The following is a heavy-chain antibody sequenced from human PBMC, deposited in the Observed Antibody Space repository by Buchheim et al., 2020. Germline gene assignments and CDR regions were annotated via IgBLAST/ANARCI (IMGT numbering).Heavy chain of an antibody. V-gene: IGHV1-18*01. CDR2: VSAANGRT. CDR1: GYTFIDYG. CDR3: ARGSVTVDF. D-gene: IGHD3-22*01. Sequence: QVQLLQSGAEVKKPGASVRVSCKPSGYTFIDYGITWVRQAPGQGLEWLGWVSAANGRTDYSQNVQDRVTMTTDTSKSTAYMELTSLTSDNTAMYYCARGSVTVDFWGQGTL. J-gene: IGHJ4*02.